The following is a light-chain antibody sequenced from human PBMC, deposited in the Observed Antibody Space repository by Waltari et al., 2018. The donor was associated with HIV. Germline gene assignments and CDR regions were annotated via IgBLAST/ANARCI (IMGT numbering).Light chain of an antibody. CDR2: QVN. Sequence: QSALTQPPSASGSPGQSVTISCTGTSSAVGGYNYVSCYQQHPGKAPKLMIYQVNKRPSGVPARFSGTKSGNRASLTVSGLQAEDEADYYCSSFAGSNNLMVFGGGTKLTVL. J-gene: IGLJ2*01. CDR1: SSAVGGYNY. V-gene: IGLV2-8*01. CDR3: SSFAGSNNLMV.